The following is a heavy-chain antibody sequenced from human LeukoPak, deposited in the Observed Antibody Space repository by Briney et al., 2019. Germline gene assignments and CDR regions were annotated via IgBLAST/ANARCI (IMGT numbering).Heavy chain of an antibody. CDR3: ARPPSYCSGGSCYAWFDP. Sequence: SETLSLTCTVSGGSISSSSYYWGWIRQPPGTGLEWIGSIYYSGSTYYNPSLKSRVTISVDTSKNQFSLKLSSVTAADTAVYYCARPPSYCSGGSCYAWFDPWGQGTLVTVSS. CDR1: GGSISSSSYY. J-gene: IGHJ5*02. D-gene: IGHD2-15*01. V-gene: IGHV4-39*01. CDR2: IYYSGST.